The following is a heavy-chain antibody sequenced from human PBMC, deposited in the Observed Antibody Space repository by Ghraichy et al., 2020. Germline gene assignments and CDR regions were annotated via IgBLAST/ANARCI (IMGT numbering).Heavy chain of an antibody. Sequence: LSLTCAASGFTFSSYEMNWVRQAPGKGLEWVSYISSSGSTIYYADSVKGRFTISRDNAKNSLYLQMNSLRAEDTAVYYCARVEGNYDFWSGYKGSYYYYGMDVWGQGTTVTVSS. V-gene: IGHV3-48*03. J-gene: IGHJ6*02. CDR3: ARVEGNYDFWSGYKGSYYYYGMDV. D-gene: IGHD3-3*01. CDR1: GFTFSSYE. CDR2: ISSSGSTI.